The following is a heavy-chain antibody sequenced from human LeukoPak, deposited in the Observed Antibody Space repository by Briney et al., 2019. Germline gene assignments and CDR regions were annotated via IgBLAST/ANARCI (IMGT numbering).Heavy chain of an antibody. CDR2: IFSSGNT. Sequence: SETLSLTCTVSGGSINSYYWSWIRQPAGKGLEWIGRIFSSGNTIYNPSLQNRVTMSVDTSKNQFSLRLNSVTAADTAVYYCARSPHRLIGHWFDPWGQGTLVTVSS. CDR3: ARSPHRLIGHWFDP. D-gene: IGHD3-16*01. CDR1: GGSINSYY. V-gene: IGHV4-4*07. J-gene: IGHJ5*02.